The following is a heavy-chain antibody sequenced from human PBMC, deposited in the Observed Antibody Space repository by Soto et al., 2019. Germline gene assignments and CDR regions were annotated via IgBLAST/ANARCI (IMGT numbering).Heavy chain of an antibody. CDR3: ARWVYSGYDFFDF. J-gene: IGHJ4*02. CDR2: IYYSGST. CDR1: GGSISSYY. D-gene: IGHD5-12*01. V-gene: IGHV4-59*01. Sequence: PSETLSLTCTVSGGSISSYYWSWIRQPPGKGLEWIGYIYYSGSTNYNPSLKSRVTVSVDTSKNQFSLKLSSVTAADTAVYYCARWVYSGYDFFDFWGQGTLVTVSS.